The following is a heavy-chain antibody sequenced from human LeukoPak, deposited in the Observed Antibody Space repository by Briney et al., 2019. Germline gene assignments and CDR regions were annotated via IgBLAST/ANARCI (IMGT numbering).Heavy chain of an antibody. CDR2: ISYDGSNK. V-gene: IGHV3-30-3*01. CDR1: EFTFSTYT. J-gene: IGHJ3*02. Sequence: PGGSLGLSCAASEFTFSTYTMHWVRQAPGKGLEWVAVISYDGSNKYYADSVKGRFTISRDNSKNTLYLQMNSLRAEDTAVYYCARRMAANAFDIWGQGTMVTVSS. CDR3: ARRMAANAFDI. D-gene: IGHD5-24*01.